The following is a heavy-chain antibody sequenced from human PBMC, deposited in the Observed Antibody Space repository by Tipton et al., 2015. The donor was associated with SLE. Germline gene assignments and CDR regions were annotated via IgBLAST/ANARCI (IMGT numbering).Heavy chain of an antibody. D-gene: IGHD1-1*01. J-gene: IGHJ4*02. CDR3: AGALASFDY. CDR2: IYYSGST. CDR1: GGSFSGYY. Sequence: TLSLTCAVYGGSFSGYYWSWIRQPPGKGLEWIGYIYYSGSTNYNPSLKSRVTISVDTSKNQFSLKLSSVTAADTAVYYCAGALASFDYWGQGTLVTVSS. V-gene: IGHV4-59*12.